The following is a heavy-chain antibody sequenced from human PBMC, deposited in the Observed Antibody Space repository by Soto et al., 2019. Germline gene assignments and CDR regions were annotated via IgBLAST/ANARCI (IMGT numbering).Heavy chain of an antibody. Sequence: GGSLRLSCAASGFTFSDYDMYWVRQAPWKGLEWLSYISSGSATIYYADSVKGRFTISRDNAKNSLYLQMNSLRDEDTAVYYCARPEKTTAYYYYAMDVWGQGTTVTVSS. D-gene: IGHD4-4*01. CDR1: GFTFSDYD. J-gene: IGHJ6*02. CDR3: ARPEKTTAYYYYAMDV. V-gene: IGHV3-48*02. CDR2: ISSGSATI.